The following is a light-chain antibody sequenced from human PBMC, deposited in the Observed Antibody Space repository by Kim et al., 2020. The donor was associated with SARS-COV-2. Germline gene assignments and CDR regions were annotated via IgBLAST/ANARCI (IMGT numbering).Light chain of an antibody. CDR1: QGVSSY. CDR3: QQRSNWPPYS. V-gene: IGKV3-11*01. CDR2: DAS. Sequence: LSPGERAARSGRSSQGVSSYLAWYQQKPGQAPRLLIYDASNRATGIPARFSGSGSGTDFTLTISSLEPQDFAVYYCQQRSNWPPYSFGQGTKLEI. J-gene: IGKJ2*03.